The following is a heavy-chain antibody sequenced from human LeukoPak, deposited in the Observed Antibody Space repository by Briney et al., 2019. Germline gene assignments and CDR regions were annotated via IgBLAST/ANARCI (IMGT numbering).Heavy chain of an antibody. CDR1: GGSISSSSYY. D-gene: IGHD4-11*01. CDR3: ASYSSNYAYYYYYMDV. J-gene: IGHJ6*03. CDR2: IYYSGST. V-gene: IGHV4-39*07. Sequence: PSETLSLTCTVSGGSISSSSYYWGWIRQPPGKGLEWIGSIYYSGSTYYNPSLKSRVTISVDTSKNQFSLKLSSVTAADTAVYYCASYSSNYAYYYYYMDVWGKGTTVTVSS.